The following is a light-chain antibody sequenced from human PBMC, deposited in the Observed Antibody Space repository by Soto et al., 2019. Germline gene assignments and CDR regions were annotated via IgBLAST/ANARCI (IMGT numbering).Light chain of an antibody. CDR3: QQFGSSPRYT. V-gene: IGKV3-20*01. Sequence: EILLTQSPGTLSLSPGERATLSRKTSQSVGSTYLAWYQQKPGQAPRLLIYEASRRATGIPDRFSGSGSGTDFTLTISRLEPEDFAVYYCQQFGSSPRYTFGRGTKVEI. CDR1: QSVGSTY. J-gene: IGKJ2*01. CDR2: EAS.